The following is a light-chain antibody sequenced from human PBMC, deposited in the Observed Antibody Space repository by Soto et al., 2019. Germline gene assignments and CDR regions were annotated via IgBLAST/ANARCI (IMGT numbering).Light chain of an antibody. Sequence: EIVLTQSPGTLSLSPGEGATLFCRASQSVSSSSLAWYQHKPGQAPRLLIYGASYRATGIPDRFSGSGSGTDFTLTISRLEPEDFAVFYCQEYGSSPLTFGGGTKVEIK. CDR2: GAS. CDR3: QEYGSSPLT. J-gene: IGKJ4*01. V-gene: IGKV3-20*01. CDR1: QSVSSSS.